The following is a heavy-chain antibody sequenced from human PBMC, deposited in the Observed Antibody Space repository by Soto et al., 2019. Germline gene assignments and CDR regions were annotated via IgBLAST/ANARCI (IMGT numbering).Heavy chain of an antibody. V-gene: IGHV4-31*02. CDR1: EGYIGSGGYY. CDR2: IYYSGST. D-gene: IGHD6-13*01. J-gene: IGHJ4*02. Sequence: MSHTRTVSEGYIGSGGYYWSWKRKHPGKGLEWIRYIYYSGSTYYNPSLKSRVTISVDTSKNQFSLKLSSMTAADTAVYYCSRVRRQLLATFDFWAQGTLVTVSS. CDR3: SRVRRQLLATFDF.